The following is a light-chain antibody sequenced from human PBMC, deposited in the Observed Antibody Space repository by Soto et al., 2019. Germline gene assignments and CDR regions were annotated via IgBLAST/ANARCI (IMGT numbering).Light chain of an antibody. CDR3: CSYAGSRV. CDR2: EGS. J-gene: IGLJ3*02. Sequence: SALTQPASVSGSPGQSITISCTGTSSDVGSYNLVSWYQQHPGKAPKLMIYEGSKRPSGVSNRFSGSKSGNTASLTISGLQAVDEADYYCCSYAGSRVFGGGTKLTVL. V-gene: IGLV2-23*01. CDR1: SSDVGSYNL.